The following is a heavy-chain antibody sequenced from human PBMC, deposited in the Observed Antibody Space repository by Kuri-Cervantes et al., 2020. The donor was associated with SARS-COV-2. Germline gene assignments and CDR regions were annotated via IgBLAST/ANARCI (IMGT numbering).Heavy chain of an antibody. V-gene: IGHV1-46*03. J-gene: IGHJ5*02. CDR2: INPSGGST. CDR1: GYTFTGYY. Sequence: ASVKVSCKASGYTFTGYYMHWVRQAPGRGLEWMGIINPSGGSTSYAQKFQGRVTMTRDTSTSTVYMELSSLRSEDTAVYYCARDGERRSYSGYDPSGVDPWGQGTLVTVSS. D-gene: IGHD5-12*01. CDR3: ARDGERRSYSGYDPSGVDP.